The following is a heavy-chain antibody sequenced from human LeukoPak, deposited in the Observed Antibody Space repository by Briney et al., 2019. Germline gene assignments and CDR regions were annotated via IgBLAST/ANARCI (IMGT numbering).Heavy chain of an antibody. Sequence: GGSLRLSCAASGFTFSSYAMHWVRQAPGKGLEWVAVISYDGSNKYYADSVKGRFTISRDNSKNTLYLQMNSLRAEDTAVYYCARDLGQQLGKDDAFDIWGQGTMVTVSS. J-gene: IGHJ3*02. CDR3: ARDLGQQLGKDDAFDI. D-gene: IGHD6-13*01. CDR2: ISYDGSNK. CDR1: GFTFSSYA. V-gene: IGHV3-30-3*01.